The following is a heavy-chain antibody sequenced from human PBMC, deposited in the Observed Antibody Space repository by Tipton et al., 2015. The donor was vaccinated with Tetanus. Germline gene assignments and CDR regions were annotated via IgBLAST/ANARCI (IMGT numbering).Heavy chain of an antibody. J-gene: IGHJ4*02. CDR3: ARQGYNGTYQFDY. Sequence: TLSLTCAVYGGSFSGYYWSWIRQPPGKGLEWIGEINHSGSTNYNPSLKSRVTISVDTSKNQFSLRLSSVTAADTAVYYCARQGYNGTYQFDYWGQGILVTVSS. CDR2: INHSGST. D-gene: IGHD1-26*01. V-gene: IGHV4-34*01. CDR1: GGSFSGYY.